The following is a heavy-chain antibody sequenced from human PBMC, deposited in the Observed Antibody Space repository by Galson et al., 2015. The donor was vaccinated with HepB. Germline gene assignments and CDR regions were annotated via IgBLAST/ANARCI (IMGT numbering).Heavy chain of an antibody. D-gene: IGHD6-19*01. J-gene: IGHJ4*02. CDR3: AKVFPEKTDGWYRQALYYFDS. CDR1: GFTFSYYA. CDR2: ITPSGDNT. V-gene: IGHV3-23*01. Sequence: SLRLSCAGSGFTFSYYAMSWVRQAPGKGLEWVSAITPSGDNTYSADSVKGRFTISRDNSQNTLFLQMNSLGADDTAIYFCAKVFPEKTDGWYRQALYYFDSWGQGTRVTVSS.